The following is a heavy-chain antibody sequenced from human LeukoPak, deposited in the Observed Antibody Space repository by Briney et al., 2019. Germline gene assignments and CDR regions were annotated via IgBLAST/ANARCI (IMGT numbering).Heavy chain of an antibody. CDR1: GFTFSNAW. D-gene: IGHD1-7*01. CDR2: IKSKTDGGTT. J-gene: IGHJ6*03. V-gene: IGHV3-15*01. Sequence: GGSLRLSCAASGFTFSNAWMSWVRQAPGKGLEWVGRIKSKTDGGTTDYAAPVKGRFTISRDDSKNTLYLQMNSLKTEDTAVYYCTTVANNWNYGYYYYMDVWGKGTTVTVSS. CDR3: TTVANNWNYGYYYYMDV.